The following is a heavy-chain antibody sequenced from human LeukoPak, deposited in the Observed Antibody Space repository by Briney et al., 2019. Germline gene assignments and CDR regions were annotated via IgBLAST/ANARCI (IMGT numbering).Heavy chain of an antibody. CDR1: GFSFSSYS. Sequence: GGPLRLSCAASGFSFSSYSMIWVRQAPGKGLEWVSSITYSGSYREYADSVKGRSTIFRDNTKNSVYLQMNSLRAEDTAAYYCARGNWNDAYGMDVWGQGDTWSVSS. CDR2: ITYSGSYR. J-gene: IGHJ6*02. D-gene: IGHD1-1*01. CDR3: ARGNWNDAYGMDV. V-gene: IGHV3-21*01.